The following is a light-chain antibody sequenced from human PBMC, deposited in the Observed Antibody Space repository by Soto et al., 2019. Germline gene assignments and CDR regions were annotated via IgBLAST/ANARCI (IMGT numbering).Light chain of an antibody. V-gene: IGLV2-14*01. CDR1: SSDVGTYKY. CDR3: SSYTSSTTLV. J-gene: IGLJ1*01. Sequence: ALTQPASVSGSPGQSITISCTGTSSDVGTYKYVSWYQQHPGEAPKLMIYDVSNRPSGVSNRFSGSKSGNTASLTISGLQAEDEADYYCSSYTSSTTLVFGTGTKVTVL. CDR2: DVS.